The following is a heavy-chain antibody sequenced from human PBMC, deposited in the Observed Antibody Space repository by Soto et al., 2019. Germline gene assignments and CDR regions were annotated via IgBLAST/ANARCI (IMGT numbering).Heavy chain of an antibody. Sequence: QLQLQESGPGLVKPSQTLSLTCTVSGDSIGTGGYYWDWIRQHPGKGPEWIGYIHYSGNTYYKPSLKSRLTISLDTSKNQFSPHLSSVTAADTTVYYCATNHDDISGRTPLLFDSWGQGTLVTVSS. V-gene: IGHV4-31*03. CDR3: ATNHDDISGRTPLLFDS. CDR1: GDSIGTGGYY. J-gene: IGHJ4*02. D-gene: IGHD3-22*01. CDR2: IHYSGNT.